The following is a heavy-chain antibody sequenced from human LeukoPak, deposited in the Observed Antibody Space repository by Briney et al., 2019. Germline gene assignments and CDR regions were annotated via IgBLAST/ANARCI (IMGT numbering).Heavy chain of an antibody. J-gene: IGHJ4*02. CDR3: AKGGSSSNWELPFDY. D-gene: IGHD6-13*01. CDR1: GFTFSDYA. CDR2: MSGSGGST. V-gene: IGHV3-23*01. Sequence: GGSLRLSCAASGFTFSDYAMSWFRQAPGKGLEWVSGMSGSGGSTYYADSVKGRFTISRDNSKNTLYLQMNGLRVEDTAVFYCAKGGSSSNWELPFDYWGQGALVTVSS.